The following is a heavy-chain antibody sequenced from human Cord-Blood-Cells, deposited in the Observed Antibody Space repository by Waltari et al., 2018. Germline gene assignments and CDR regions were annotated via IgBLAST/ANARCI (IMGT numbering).Heavy chain of an antibody. J-gene: IGHJ3*02. V-gene: IGHV1-2*02. D-gene: IGHD1-26*01. CDR1: GYTFTGYY. CDR2: INPNMGGT. Sequence: QVQLVQSGAEVKKPGASVKVSCKASGYTFTGYYMHWVRQAPGQGLERRGWINPNMGGTNNEKKFQGRVTMTRETSISTDYMELGRLRSDDTAVYYCARDGSGMGIAFDIWGQGTMVTVSS. CDR3: ARDGSGMGIAFDI.